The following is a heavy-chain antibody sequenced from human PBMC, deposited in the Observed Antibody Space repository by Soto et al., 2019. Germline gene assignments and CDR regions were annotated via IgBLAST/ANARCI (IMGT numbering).Heavy chain of an antibody. D-gene: IGHD1-26*01. CDR3: ARVPPIVGGLDY. CDR1: GFTFSSYS. V-gene: IGHV3-48*02. CDR2: ISSSSSTI. J-gene: IGHJ4*02. Sequence: GRSLRLSCAASGFTFSSYSMNWVRQGPGKGLEGDSYISSSSSTIYYTETSKGRFTFSRENAKNSLYLQMNSLRDEDTAVYYCARVPPIVGGLDYGGQGTRVTVSS.